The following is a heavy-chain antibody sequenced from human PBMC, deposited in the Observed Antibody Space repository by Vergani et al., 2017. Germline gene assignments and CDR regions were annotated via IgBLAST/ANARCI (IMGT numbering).Heavy chain of an antibody. V-gene: IGHV4-59*01. D-gene: IGHD5-18*01. CDR2: IYYSGST. CDR1: GGSISSYY. J-gene: IGHJ4*02. Sequence: QVQLQESGPGLVKPSETLSLTCTVSGGSISSYYWSWIRQPPGKGLEWIGYIYYSGSTNYNPSLKSRVTISVDTSKNQFSLKLSSVTAAATAVYYCARFLGGYSYGWKXFDYWGQGTLVTVSS. CDR3: ARFLGGYSYGWKXFDY.